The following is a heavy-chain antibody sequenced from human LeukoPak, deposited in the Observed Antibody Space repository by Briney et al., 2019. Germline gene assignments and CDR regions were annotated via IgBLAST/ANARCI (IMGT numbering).Heavy chain of an antibody. V-gene: IGHV4-4*07. Sequence: SETQSLTCTVSGGSLSSYSWSWIRQPPGKGLEWIGRIYASGSTMYNPSLQSRITISVDTSNNHFSLQLTSVTAADTAVYYCARRMVEARQSSATNWFDTWGQGTLVTVSS. J-gene: IGHJ5*02. CDR2: IYASGST. CDR3: ARRMVEARQSSATNWFDT. CDR1: GGSLSSYS. D-gene: IGHD3-10*01.